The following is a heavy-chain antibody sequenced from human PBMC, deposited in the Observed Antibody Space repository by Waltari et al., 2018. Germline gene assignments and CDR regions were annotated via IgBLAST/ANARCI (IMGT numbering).Heavy chain of an antibody. D-gene: IGHD7-27*01. CDR2: IYYSGST. J-gene: IGHJ4*02. Sequence: QLQLQESGPGLVKPSETLSLTCTVSGGSISSSSYYWGWIRQPPGTGLEWIGSIYYSGSTYYNPSLKSRVTISVDTSKNQFSLKLSSVTAADTAVYYCARQLNWARFFDYWGQGTLVTVSS. CDR1: GGSISSSSYY. CDR3: ARQLNWARFFDY. V-gene: IGHV4-39*01.